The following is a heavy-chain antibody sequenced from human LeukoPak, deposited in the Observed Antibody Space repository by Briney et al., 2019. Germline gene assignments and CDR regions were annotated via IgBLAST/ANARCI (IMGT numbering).Heavy chain of an antibody. CDR1: GFTLSNYP. CDR3: AREVNAFDI. CDR2: LSHDGSNQ. Sequence: GGSLRLSCAASGFTLSNYPMHWVRQAPGKGLEWVAFLSHDGSNQYYADSVKDRFTISRDSPKNTLSLQMNSLTTEDTAVYYCAREVNAFDIWGQGTMLIVSS. V-gene: IGHV3-30-3*01. J-gene: IGHJ3*02.